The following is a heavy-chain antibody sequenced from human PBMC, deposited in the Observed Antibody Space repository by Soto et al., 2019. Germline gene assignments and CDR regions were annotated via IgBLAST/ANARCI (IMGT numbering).Heavy chain of an antibody. CDR1: GGSFSGYY. Sequence: SETLSLTCAVYGGSFSGYYWSWIRQPPGKGLEWIGEINHSGSTNYNPSLKSRVTISVDTSKNQFSLKLSSVTVADTAVYYCARGKRGVYCSSTSCYNNWFDPWGQGTLVTVSS. CDR2: INHSGST. D-gene: IGHD2-2*01. J-gene: IGHJ5*02. V-gene: IGHV4-34*01. CDR3: ARGKRGVYCSSTSCYNNWFDP.